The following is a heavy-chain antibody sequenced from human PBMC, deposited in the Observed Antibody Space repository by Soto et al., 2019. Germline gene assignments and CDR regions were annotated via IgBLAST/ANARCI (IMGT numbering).Heavy chain of an antibody. V-gene: IGHV3-30*18. CDR3: AKGGDYVWEAFDI. CDR2: ISYDGSNK. Sequence: QVQLVESGGGVVQPGRSLRLSCAASGFTFSSYGMHWVRQAPGKGLEWVAVISYDGSNKYYAASVKGRFTISRDNSKNTLYLQLTSLSAEDTAVYYCAKGGDYVWEAFDIWGQGTMVTVSS. CDR1: GFTFSSYG. D-gene: IGHD2-21*02. J-gene: IGHJ3*02.